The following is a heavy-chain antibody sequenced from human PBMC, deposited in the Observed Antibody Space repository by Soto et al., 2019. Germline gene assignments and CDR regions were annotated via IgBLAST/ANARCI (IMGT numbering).Heavy chain of an antibody. CDR3: AGWGGHDYNY. CDR2: INPDGSVG. D-gene: IGHD3-16*01. CDR1: GFTFSTYW. Sequence: EVQLLGSGGGLVQPGGSLRFSCIASGFTFSTYWMNWVRQAPGMGLEWVANINPDGSVGTYVDSVKGRFTTSRDNAKNSLYLQMNSLRADDTAVYFCAGWGGHDYNYWGQGILVTVSS. V-gene: IGHV3-7*03. J-gene: IGHJ4*02.